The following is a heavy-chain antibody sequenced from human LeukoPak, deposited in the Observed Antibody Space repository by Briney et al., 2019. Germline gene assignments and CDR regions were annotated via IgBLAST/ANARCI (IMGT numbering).Heavy chain of an antibody. D-gene: IGHD1-26*01. J-gene: IGHJ5*02. Sequence: QPGGSLRLSCAASGFTFSSYWMHWVRQAPGKGLVWVSRINSDGDSTRYADSVKGRFTISRDNAKNTLYLQVNSLRAEDTAVYYCVREMGGDSRFDPWGQGTLVTVSS. CDR2: INSDGDST. CDR3: VREMGGDSRFDP. V-gene: IGHV3-74*01. CDR1: GFTFSSYW.